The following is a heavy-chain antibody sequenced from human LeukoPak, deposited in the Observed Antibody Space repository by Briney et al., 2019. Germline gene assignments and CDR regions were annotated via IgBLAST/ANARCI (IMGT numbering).Heavy chain of an antibody. Sequence: SETLSLTCTVSGGSISSYYWSWIRQPPGKGLEWIGYIYYSGSTNCNPSLKSRVTISVDTSKNQFSLKLSSVTAADTAVYYCAGVTYNWNDVGYYGMDVWGQGTTVTVSS. CDR2: IYYSGST. V-gene: IGHV4-59*08. J-gene: IGHJ6*02. D-gene: IGHD1-20*01. CDR1: GGSISSYY. CDR3: AGVTYNWNDVGYYGMDV.